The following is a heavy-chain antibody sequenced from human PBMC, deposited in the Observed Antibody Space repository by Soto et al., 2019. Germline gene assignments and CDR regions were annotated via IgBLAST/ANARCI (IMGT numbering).Heavy chain of an antibody. CDR2: ISGTSNMI. Sequence: GGSLRLSCAASGFSFVSYAMNWVRQAPGKGLEWVSYISGTSNMIYYADSVKGRFTVSRDTAKNSLYLQMNNLRAEDTAVYYCTRDDGYCSGGTCYFVYFQHWGQGTLVTVSS. CDR3: TRDDGYCSGGTCYFVYFQH. J-gene: IGHJ1*01. CDR1: GFSFVSYA. V-gene: IGHV3-48*01. D-gene: IGHD2-15*01.